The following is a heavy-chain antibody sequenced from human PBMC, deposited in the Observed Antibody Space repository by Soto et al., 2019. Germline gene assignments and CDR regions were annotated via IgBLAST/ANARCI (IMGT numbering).Heavy chain of an antibody. CDR3: AIGGAAAARGWFVP. V-gene: IGHV4-59*01. Sequence: QVQLHETGPGRVKPSETLSLTCTVSGGSITSYYWSWIRQPPGKGLEWIGYIYYSGNTNYNPSLKSRVTISVDTSKNQFSLRLTSLTAADTAIYYCAIGGAAAARGWFVPWGQGTLVTVSS. D-gene: IGHD6-13*01. CDR1: GGSITSYY. J-gene: IGHJ5*02. CDR2: IYYSGNT.